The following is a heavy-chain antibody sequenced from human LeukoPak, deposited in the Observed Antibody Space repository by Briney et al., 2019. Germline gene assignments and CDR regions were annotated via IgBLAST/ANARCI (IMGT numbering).Heavy chain of an antibody. CDR3: AKDYYDSSIFSAPHLFAC. Sequence: GGSLRLSCAGSGFTFTSHAKARVRQGSGKGLGWVSSILGRGGNTYYANSVKGRFTISRDNFQTTLYLQINSLRAEDTAVYYCAKDYYDSSIFSAPHLFACWGQGTLVTVSS. CDR1: GFTFTSHA. D-gene: IGHD3-22*01. CDR2: ILGRGGNT. J-gene: IGHJ4*02. V-gene: IGHV3-23*01.